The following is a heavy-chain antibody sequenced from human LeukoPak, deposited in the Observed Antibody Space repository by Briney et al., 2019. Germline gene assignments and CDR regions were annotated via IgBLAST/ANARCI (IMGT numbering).Heavy chain of an antibody. Sequence: GGSLRLSCAASGFTFSSYGMHWVRQAPGKGLEWVAVISYDGSNKYYADSVKGRFTISRDNSKNTLYLQMNSLRAEDTAVYYCAKDLQPYLWGSYRYIFDYWGQGTLVTVSS. CDR1: GFTFSSYG. CDR3: AKDLQPYLWGSYRYIFDY. V-gene: IGHV3-30*18. CDR2: ISYDGSNK. D-gene: IGHD3-16*02. J-gene: IGHJ4*02.